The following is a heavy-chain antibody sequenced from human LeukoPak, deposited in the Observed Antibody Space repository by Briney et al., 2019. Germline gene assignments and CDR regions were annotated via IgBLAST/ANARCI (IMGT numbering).Heavy chain of an antibody. CDR1: GYSFSNYG. CDR2: IGRISAHNGDV. V-gene: IGHV1-18*01. CDR3: ARYNTLLRGVTTSDY. D-gene: IGHD3-10*01. Sequence: ASVKVSCKASGYSFSNYGIRWVRQAPGQGLEWMGRIGRISAHNGDVNYAPKFQGRVTMTTDTSTTTAYMELRSLRFDDTAVYYCARYNTLLRGVTTSDYWGQGTLVTVSS. J-gene: IGHJ4*02.